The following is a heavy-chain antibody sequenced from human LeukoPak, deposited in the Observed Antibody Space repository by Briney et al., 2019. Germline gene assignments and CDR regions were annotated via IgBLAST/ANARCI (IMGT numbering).Heavy chain of an antibody. CDR3: ARLETTDDQPSDY. Sequence: ASVKVSCKASGYTFTGYYMHWVRQAPGQGLEWMGWINPNSGGTNYAQKFQGRVTMTRDTSISTAYMELSRLRSDDTAVYYCARLETTDDQPSDYWGQGTLVTVSS. CDR2: INPNSGGT. D-gene: IGHD4-17*01. CDR1: GYTFTGYY. J-gene: IGHJ4*02. V-gene: IGHV1-2*02.